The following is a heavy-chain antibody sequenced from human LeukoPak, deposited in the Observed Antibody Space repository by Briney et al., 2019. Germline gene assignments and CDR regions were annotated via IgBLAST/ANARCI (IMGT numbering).Heavy chain of an antibody. CDR1: GFTFSSYW. D-gene: IGHD6-19*01. J-gene: IGHJ4*02. Sequence: EGSLRLSCAASGFTFSSYWMSWVRQAPGKGLEWVANIKQDGSEKYYVDSVKGRFTISRDNAKNSLYLQMNSLRAEDTAVYYCARVCQWLVRCFDYWGQGTLVTVSS. CDR2: IKQDGSEK. CDR3: ARVCQWLVRCFDY. V-gene: IGHV3-7*03.